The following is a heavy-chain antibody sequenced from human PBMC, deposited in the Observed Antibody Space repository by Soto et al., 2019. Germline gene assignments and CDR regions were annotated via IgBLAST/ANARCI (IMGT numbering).Heavy chain of an antibody. CDR3: ASLQTSGWYGVH. CDR2: IYPNSGDT. J-gene: IGHJ4*01. D-gene: IGHD6-19*01. Sequence: GPVKVSCKASGYSFTGYYIHWLRQAPGQGLEWMGWIYPNSGDTKSAQKFQGRLTLTRDTSITTAYMELSSLRSDDTAIYYCASLQTSGWYGVHWGQEPWSPSPQ. V-gene: IGHV1-2*02. CDR1: GYSFTGYY.